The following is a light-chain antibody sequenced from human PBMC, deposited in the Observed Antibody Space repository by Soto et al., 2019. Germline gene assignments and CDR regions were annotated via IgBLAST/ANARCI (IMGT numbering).Light chain of an antibody. V-gene: IGLV1-44*01. CDR1: SSNIGSQP. Sequence: QSVLTQPASASGTPGQRVTISCSGSSSNIGSQPVNWFQQLPGTAPKLLIYNDGQRPSGVPDRFSGSRSGSSASLAISGLQSEDEADFYCAAWDDSLKAYVFGTGTKLTVL. CDR3: AAWDDSLKAYV. J-gene: IGLJ1*01. CDR2: NDG.